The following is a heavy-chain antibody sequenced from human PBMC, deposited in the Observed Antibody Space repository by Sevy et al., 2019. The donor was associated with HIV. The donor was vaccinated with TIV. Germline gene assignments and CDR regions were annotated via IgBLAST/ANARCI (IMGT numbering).Heavy chain of an antibody. CDR1: GFLFDDYS. V-gene: IGHV1-18*01. D-gene: IGHD3-10*01. CDR2: IAGHSGDT. J-gene: IGHJ4*02. Sequence: ASVKVFCKTSGFLFDDYSIAWIRQAPGQGLEWLGRIAGHSGDTDYAEKFQGRVTMTTRPSTRTVYMELRSLNVDDTGVYYCAGDRRFFYQYWGQGTSVTVSS. CDR3: AGDRRFFYQY.